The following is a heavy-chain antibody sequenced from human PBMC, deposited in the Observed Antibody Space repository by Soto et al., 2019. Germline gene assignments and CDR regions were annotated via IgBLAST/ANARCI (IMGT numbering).Heavy chain of an antibody. Sequence: ASVKVSCKASGSTFPSYVISWVLQAPGQALEWMGWISAYNGNTNYAQKLQGRVTMTTDTSTSTAYMELRSLRSDDTAVYYCARLPAASYYYYYYGMDVWGQGTTVTVSS. CDR2: ISAYNGNT. J-gene: IGHJ6*02. CDR3: ARLPAASYYYYYYGMDV. CDR1: GSTFPSYV. D-gene: IGHD2-2*01. V-gene: IGHV1-18*01.